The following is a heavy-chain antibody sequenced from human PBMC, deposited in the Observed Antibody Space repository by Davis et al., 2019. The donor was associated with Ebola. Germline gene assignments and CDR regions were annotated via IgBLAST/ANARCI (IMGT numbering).Heavy chain of an antibody. Sequence: PGGSLRLSCVASGFSFSSNAMSWVRQPPGEGLQWVSTVSISGRDTYYIDSVMGRFTVSRDNSKNTVFLQMNSLRVEDTAHYYCAQGSSPDNWGPGTLVIVSS. D-gene: IGHD6-6*01. CDR1: GFSFSSNA. J-gene: IGHJ4*02. CDR2: VSISGRDT. V-gene: IGHV3-23*01. CDR3: AQGSSPDN.